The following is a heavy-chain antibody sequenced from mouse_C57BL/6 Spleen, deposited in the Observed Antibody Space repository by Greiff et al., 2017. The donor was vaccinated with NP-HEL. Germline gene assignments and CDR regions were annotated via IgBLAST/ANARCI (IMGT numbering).Heavy chain of an antibody. D-gene: IGHD2-3*01. V-gene: IGHV1-82*01. CDR2: IYPGDGDT. CDR1: GYAFSSSW. CDR3: AREDGYLSYAMDY. Sequence: VQLQQSGPELVKPGASVKISCKASGYAFSSSWMNWVKQRPGKGLEWIGRIYPGDGDTNYNGKFKGKATLTADKSSSTAYMQLSSLTSEDSAVYFCAREDGYLSYAMDYWGQGTSVTVSS. J-gene: IGHJ4*01.